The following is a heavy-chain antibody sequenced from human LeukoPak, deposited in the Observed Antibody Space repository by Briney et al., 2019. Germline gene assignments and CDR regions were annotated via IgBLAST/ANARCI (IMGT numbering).Heavy chain of an antibody. CDR3: ARHDSVNHLRH. V-gene: IGHV4-39*07. CDR1: GGSISSSSYY. Sequence: PSETLSLTCTVSGGSISSSSYYWSWIRQSPGKGLEWIGEINHTGGAAYNPALKSRVTISVDMSKKQFSLNLRSVTSADTGIYYCARHDSVNHLRHWGQGTLVTVSS. J-gene: IGHJ4*02. D-gene: IGHD1-1*01. CDR2: INHTGGA.